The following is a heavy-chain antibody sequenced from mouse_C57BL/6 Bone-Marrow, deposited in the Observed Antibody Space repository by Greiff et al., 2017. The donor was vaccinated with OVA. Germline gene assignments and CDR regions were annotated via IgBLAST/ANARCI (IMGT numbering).Heavy chain of an antibody. J-gene: IGHJ4*01. V-gene: IGHV5-4*03. CDR2: ISDGGSYT. CDR1: GFTFSSYA. D-gene: IGHD1-2*01. CDR3: ARFRLYAMDY. Sequence: EVKLVESGGGLVKPGGSLKLSCAASGFTFSSYAMSWVRQTPEKRLEWVATISDGGSYTYYPDNVKGRFTISRDNAKNNLYLQMSHLQSEDTAMYYCARFRLYAMDYWGQGTSVTVSS.